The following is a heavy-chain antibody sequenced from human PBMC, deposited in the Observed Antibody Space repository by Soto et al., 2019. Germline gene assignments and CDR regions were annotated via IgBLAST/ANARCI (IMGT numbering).Heavy chain of an antibody. CDR3: AKDVMPMGDYYGSGSYHLVPGIGFDY. D-gene: IGHD3-10*01. V-gene: IGHV3-23*01. CDR1: GFTFSSYA. J-gene: IGHJ4*02. Sequence: PGGSLRLSCAASGFTFSSYAMSWVRQAPGKGLEWVSAISGSGGSTYYADSVKGRFTISRDNSKNTLYLQMNSLRAEDTAVYYCAKDVMPMGDYYGSGSYHLVPGIGFDYWGQGTLVTGSS. CDR2: ISGSGGST.